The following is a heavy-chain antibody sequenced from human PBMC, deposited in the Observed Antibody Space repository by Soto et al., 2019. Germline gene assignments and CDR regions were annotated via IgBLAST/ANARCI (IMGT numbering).Heavy chain of an antibody. CDR2: IYGNEDK. D-gene: IGHD7-27*01. J-gene: IGHJ6*02. CDR3: ARRPNWGMDGLGV. CDR1: GFSLSTNGGG. V-gene: IGHV2-5*01. Sequence: SCPTLVNPTQALTLTCTFSGFSLSTNGGGXVWIRQPPGKALEWLALIYGNEDKRYSPSLKSRLTITKDTSKNQVVLTMTNMDPVHTGTYYCARRPNWGMDGLGVWGQGTTVTVSS.